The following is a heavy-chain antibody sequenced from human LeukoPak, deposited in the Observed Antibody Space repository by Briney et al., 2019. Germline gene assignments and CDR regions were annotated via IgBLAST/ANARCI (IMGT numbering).Heavy chain of an antibody. D-gene: IGHD1-26*01. CDR1: GFTFSSYE. V-gene: IGHV3-48*03. Sequence: PGGSLRLSCAASGFTFSSYEMNWVRQAPGKGLEWVSYISSSGSTIYYADSVKGRFTISRDNSKNTLYLQMNSLRAEDTAVYYCAKGTIVGAKGYDYWGQGTLVTVSS. J-gene: IGHJ4*02. CDR2: ISSSGSTI. CDR3: AKGTIVGAKGYDY.